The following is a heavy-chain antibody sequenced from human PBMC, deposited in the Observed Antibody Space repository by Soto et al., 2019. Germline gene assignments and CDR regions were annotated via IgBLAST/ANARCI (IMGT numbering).Heavy chain of an antibody. CDR3: ARESQTRYCISTSCYERWFDP. CDR1: GYTFTSYA. CDR2: INAGNGNT. D-gene: IGHD2-2*01. J-gene: IGHJ5*02. V-gene: IGHV1-3*01. Sequence: ASVKVSCKASGYTFTSYAMHWVRQAPGQRLEWMGWINAGNGNTKYSQKFQGRVTITRDTSASTAYMELSSLRSEDTAVYYCARESQTRYCISTSCYERWFDPWGQGTLVTSPQ.